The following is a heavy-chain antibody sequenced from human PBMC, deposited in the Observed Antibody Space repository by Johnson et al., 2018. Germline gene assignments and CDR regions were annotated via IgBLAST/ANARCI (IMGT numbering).Heavy chain of an antibody. V-gene: IGHV3-30*18. D-gene: IGHD2-21*01. J-gene: IGHJ3*02. Sequence: QVQLVQSGGGVVQXGRSXRLXCVASGYTFINYGMHWVRQAPGKGLEWVAVIWYDGSNKYYVDSVKGRFTISRDNSKNTVNLQMNSLRAEDTAVYNCAKDLQGISYIFDIWGQGTLVTVSS. CDR1: GYTFINYG. CDR3: AKDLQGISYIFDI. CDR2: IWYDGSNK.